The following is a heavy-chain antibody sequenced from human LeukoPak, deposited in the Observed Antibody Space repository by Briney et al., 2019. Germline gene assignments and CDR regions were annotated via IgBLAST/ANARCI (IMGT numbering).Heavy chain of an antibody. J-gene: IGHJ6*03. D-gene: IGHD6-13*01. Sequence: KPSETLSLTCTVSGGSISSSSYYWGWIRQPPGKGLEWIGSIYYSGSTYYNPSLKSRVTISVDTSKNQFSLKLSSVTAADTAVYYCASHTRIAEGYYYYYMDVWGKGTTVTVSS. V-gene: IGHV4-39*01. CDR2: IYYSGST. CDR1: GGSISSSSYY. CDR3: ASHTRIAEGYYYYYMDV.